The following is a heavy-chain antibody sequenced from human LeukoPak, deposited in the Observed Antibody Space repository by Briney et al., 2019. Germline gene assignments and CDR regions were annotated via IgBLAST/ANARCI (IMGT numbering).Heavy chain of an antibody. CDR1: GYTFTSYG. V-gene: IGHV1-18*01. Sequence: GASVKVSCKASGYTFTSYGISWVRQAPGQGLGWMGWISAYNGNTNYAQKLQGGVTMTTDTSTSTAYMELRSLRSDDTAVYYCARVPKDIVVVPAAPGYYYYYYMDVWGKGTTVTVSS. CDR3: ARVPKDIVVVPAAPGYYYYYYMDV. D-gene: IGHD2-2*01. J-gene: IGHJ6*03. CDR2: ISAYNGNT.